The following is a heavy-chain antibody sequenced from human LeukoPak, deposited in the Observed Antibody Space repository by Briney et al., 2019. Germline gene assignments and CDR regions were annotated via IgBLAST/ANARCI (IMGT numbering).Heavy chain of an antibody. CDR2: ISWNSGSI. Sequence: QTGGSLRLSCAASGFTFDDYAMHWVRQAPGKGLEWVSGISWNSGSIGYADSVKGRFTISRDNAKNTLYLQMNSLRAEDTAVYYCARDMSGLYYYYYGMDVWGQGTTVTVSS. D-gene: IGHD5/OR15-5a*01. CDR1: GFTFDDYA. V-gene: IGHV3-9*01. CDR3: ARDMSGLYYYYYGMDV. J-gene: IGHJ6*02.